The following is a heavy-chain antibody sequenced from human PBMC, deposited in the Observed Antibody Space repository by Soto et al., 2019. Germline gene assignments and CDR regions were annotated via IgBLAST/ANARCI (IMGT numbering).Heavy chain of an antibody. Sequence: SETLSLTCTVSGGSIRSGGYSWTWIRQHPGKGLEWVGYMYNSGSTYYNPSLKSRVTISVDTSKNQFSLNLSSVTAADAAVYYCARALYYYDSSGYYKEYYFDFWGQGTLVTVSS. CDR1: GGSIRSGGYS. CDR3: ARALYYYDSSGYYKEYYFDF. CDR2: MYNSGST. J-gene: IGHJ4*02. V-gene: IGHV4-31*03. D-gene: IGHD3-22*01.